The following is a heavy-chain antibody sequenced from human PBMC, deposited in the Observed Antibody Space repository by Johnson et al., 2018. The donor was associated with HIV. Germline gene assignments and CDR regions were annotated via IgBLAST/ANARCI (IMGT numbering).Heavy chain of an antibody. D-gene: IGHD5-18*01. CDR1: GFTFSNAW. V-gene: IGHV3-15*01. CDR3: TAEAGIELWLIDAFDI. J-gene: IGHJ3*02. Sequence: MLLVESGGGLVKPGRSLRLSCAASGFTFSNAWMSWVRQAPGKGLEWVGRIKSITDGGTKDYAAPVKGRFAISRDDSKNTLYLQMNSLKTEDTAVYYCTAEAGIELWLIDAFDICGQGTMVTVSS. CDR2: IKSITDGGTK.